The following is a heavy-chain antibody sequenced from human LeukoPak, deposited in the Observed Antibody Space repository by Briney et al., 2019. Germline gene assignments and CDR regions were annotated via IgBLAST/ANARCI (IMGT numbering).Heavy chain of an antibody. CDR3: ARQIALAGYLYGMDV. D-gene: IGHD6-19*01. Sequence: GESLKISCKGSGYSFSNYWIGWVRQMPGKGLEWMGLIYPGDSETTYSPSFQGQVTISADKSINTAYLHWSSLEASDTAMYYCARQIALAGYLYGMDVWGHGTTVTVSS. J-gene: IGHJ6*02. V-gene: IGHV5-51*01. CDR2: IYPGDSET. CDR1: GYSFSNYW.